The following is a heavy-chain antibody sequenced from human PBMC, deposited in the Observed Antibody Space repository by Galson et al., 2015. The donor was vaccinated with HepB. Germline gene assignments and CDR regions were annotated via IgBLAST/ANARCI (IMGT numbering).Heavy chain of an antibody. V-gene: IGHV3-23*01. Sequence: SLRLSCAASGFTFRSNAMSWVRQSPGKGLEWVSAISGSGGSTYYADSVKDRFTISRDNFKNTLYLQMSSLRAEDTAVYYCVKDFVRVVPFDAFDIWGQGTMVTVSS. J-gene: IGHJ3*02. CDR1: GFTFRSNA. D-gene: IGHD2-2*01. CDR3: VKDFVRVVPFDAFDI. CDR2: ISGSGGST.